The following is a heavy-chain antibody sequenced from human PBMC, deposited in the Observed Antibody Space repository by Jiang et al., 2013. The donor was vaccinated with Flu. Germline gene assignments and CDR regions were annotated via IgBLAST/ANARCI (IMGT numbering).Heavy chain of an antibody. CDR2: INPNSGGT. CDR1: GYTFTGYY. CDR3: ARVPQLTYYYYGMDV. D-gene: IGHD3-9*01. V-gene: IGHV1-2*02. Sequence: SGAEVKKPGASVKVSCKASGYTFTGYYMHWVRQAPGQGLEWMGWINPNSGGTNYAQKFQGRVTMTRDTSISTAYMELSRLRSDGTAVYYCARVPQLTYYYYGMDVWGQGTTVTVSS. J-gene: IGHJ6*02.